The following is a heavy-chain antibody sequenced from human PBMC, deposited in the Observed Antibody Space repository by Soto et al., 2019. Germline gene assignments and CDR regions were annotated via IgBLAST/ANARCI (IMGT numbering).Heavy chain of an antibody. CDR3: ARLSRWNYNYYYYGMDV. Sequence: SETLSLTCTVSGGSISSSSYYWGWIRQPPGKGLEWIGSIYYSGSTYYNPSLKSRVTISVDTSKNQFSLKLSSLTAADTAVYYCARLSRWNYNYYYYGMDVWGQGTTVTVSS. J-gene: IGHJ6*02. V-gene: IGHV4-39*01. CDR2: IYYSGST. CDR1: GGSISSSSYY. D-gene: IGHD1-7*01.